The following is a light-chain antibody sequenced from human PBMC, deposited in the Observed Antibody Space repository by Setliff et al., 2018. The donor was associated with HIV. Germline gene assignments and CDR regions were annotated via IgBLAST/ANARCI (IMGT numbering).Light chain of an antibody. CDR1: SSDIGSSNF. J-gene: IGLJ1*01. CDR3: SSYSINNLYV. Sequence: QSALTQPASVSGSPGQSITISCTGTSSDIGSSNFVSWYQQHPGKAPKVMIYNADKRPSGVSNRFSGSKSGNTASLTISGLQTEDEADYYCSSYSINNLYVFATGTKVTVL. V-gene: IGLV2-14*03. CDR2: NAD.